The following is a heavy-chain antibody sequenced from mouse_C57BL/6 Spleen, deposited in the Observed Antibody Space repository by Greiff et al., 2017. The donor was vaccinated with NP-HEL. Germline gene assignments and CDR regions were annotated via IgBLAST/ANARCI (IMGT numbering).Heavy chain of an antibody. Sequence: DVKLVESGGDLVKPGGSLKLSCAASGFTFSSYGMSWVRQTPDKRLEWVATISSGGSYTYYPDSVKGRFTISRDNAKNTLYLQMSSLKSEDTAMYYCAREEGITTVVGYWGQGTSVTVSS. CDR1: GFTFSSYG. V-gene: IGHV5-6*02. J-gene: IGHJ4*01. D-gene: IGHD1-1*01. CDR2: ISSGGSYT. CDR3: AREEGITTVVGY.